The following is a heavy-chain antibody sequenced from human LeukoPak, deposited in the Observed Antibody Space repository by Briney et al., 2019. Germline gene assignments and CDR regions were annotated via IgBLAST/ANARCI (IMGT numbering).Heavy chain of an antibody. CDR2: INVSGGGT. V-gene: IGHV1-46*01. CDR3: TRALGYPYYAMDV. D-gene: IGHD5-12*01. Sequence: ASVKVSCKASGYTFTDYYIHWVRQAPGQGLERMGIINVSGGGTTYAQKFQGRVTTTRDTFANTIYMELSSLRSEDTAVYYCTRALGYPYYAMDVWGQGTTVTVSS. CDR1: GYTFTDYY. J-gene: IGHJ6*02.